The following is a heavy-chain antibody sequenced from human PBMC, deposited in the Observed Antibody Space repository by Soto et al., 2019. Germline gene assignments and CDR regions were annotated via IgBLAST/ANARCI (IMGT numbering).Heavy chain of an antibody. V-gene: IGHV2-70*17. CDR1: GFSLITSGMC. CDR3: ARFTRGLVWFGEQPFYFDF. J-gene: IGHJ4*02. D-gene: IGHD3-10*01. Sequence: SGPTLVNPTQTLTLTCTFSGFSLITSGMCVSWIRQPPGKALEWLARIDWDDDKVYSPSLKSRLTITKDTSKNQVVLTMTNMDPVDTATYYCARFTRGLVWFGEQPFYFDFWGQGTLVTVSS. CDR2: IDWDDDK.